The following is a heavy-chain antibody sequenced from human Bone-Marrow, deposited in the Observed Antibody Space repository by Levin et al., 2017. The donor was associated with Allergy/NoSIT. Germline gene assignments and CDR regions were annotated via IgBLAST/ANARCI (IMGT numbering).Heavy chain of an antibody. D-gene: IGHD5-12*01. J-gene: IGHJ3*02. V-gene: IGHV3-7*01. CDR3: ARSQWLRLDVFDI. Sequence: SGGSLRLSCAASRFTFSTYWMSWVRQAPGKGLEWVANIKQDGSEKYYVDSVKGRFTVSRDNTKNSLYLQMNSLRAEDTAVYYCARSQWLRLDVFDIWGQGTMVTVSS. CDR2: IKQDGSEK. CDR1: RFTFSTYW.